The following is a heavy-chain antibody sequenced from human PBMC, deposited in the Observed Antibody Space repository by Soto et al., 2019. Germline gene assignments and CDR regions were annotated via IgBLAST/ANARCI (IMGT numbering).Heavy chain of an antibody. CDR2: VSGSGNST. D-gene: IGHD2-2*01. CDR3: AKPNLYCSSTSCYDY. V-gene: IGHV3-23*01. CDR1: GFSFSDHA. Sequence: PGGSLRLSCADSGFSFSDHAMTWVRQAPGKGLEWVSVVSGSGNSTYYADSVKGRFTISRDNSNNTLYLQMNSLRAEDTAIYYCAKPNLYCSSTSCYDYWGQGTLVTVSS. J-gene: IGHJ4*02.